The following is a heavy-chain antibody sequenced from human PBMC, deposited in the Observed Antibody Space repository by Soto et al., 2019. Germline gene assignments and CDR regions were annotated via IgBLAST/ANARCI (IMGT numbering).Heavy chain of an antibody. Sequence: GGSLRLSCAASGFTFSSYDMHWVRQATGKGLEWVSAIGTAGDTYYPGSVKGRFTISRENAKNSLYLQMNSLRAEDTAVYYCAREVVPAAPRGYYYYMDVWGKGTTVTVSS. D-gene: IGHD2-2*01. J-gene: IGHJ6*03. CDR3: AREVVPAAPRGYYYYMDV. CDR2: IGTAGDT. CDR1: GFTFSSYD. V-gene: IGHV3-13*01.